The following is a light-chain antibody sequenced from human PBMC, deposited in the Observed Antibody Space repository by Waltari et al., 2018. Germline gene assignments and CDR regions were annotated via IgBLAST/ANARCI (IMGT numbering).Light chain of an antibody. CDR3: SSYATGDSFV. J-gene: IGLJ1*01. Sequence: QSALTQPASVSAPPGQSITISCTGTNNDVGRYEYVSWYQQRPGEAPKLILHSVNDRPSGISNRFSGSKSANPASLTIAALQTEDEADYYCSSYATGDSFVFGSGTRVTVL. CDR1: NNDVGRYEY. V-gene: IGLV2-14*03. CDR2: SVN.